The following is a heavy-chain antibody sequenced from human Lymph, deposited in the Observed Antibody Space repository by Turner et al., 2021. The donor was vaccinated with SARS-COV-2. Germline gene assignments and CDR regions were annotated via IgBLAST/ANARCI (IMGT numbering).Heavy chain of an antibody. V-gene: IGHV3-21*01. D-gene: IGHD4-17*01. CDR1: VFTFSHNS. J-gene: IGHJ4*02. CDR3: ARDIPTTADYFDY. CDR2: ISSSSSYI. Sequence: EVQLVESGGGLVKPGVSLRLSCAASVFTFSHNSMNWVRQATGKGLEWISCISSSSSYIYYADSVEVRFTISRDDAKNSLYLQMNSLRAEDTAVYYCARDIPTTADYFDYWGQGTLVTVSS.